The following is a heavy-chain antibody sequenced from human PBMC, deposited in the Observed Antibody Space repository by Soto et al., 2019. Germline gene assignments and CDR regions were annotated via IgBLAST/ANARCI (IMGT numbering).Heavy chain of an antibody. D-gene: IGHD6-13*01. CDR1: GSTVSSNY. V-gene: IGHV3-53*01. CDR2: IYSGGST. J-gene: IGHJ6*02. Sequence: PGGSLRLSCAASGSTVSSNYMSWVRQAPGKGLEWVSVIYSGGSTYYADSVKGRFTISRDISKNTLYLQMNSLRAEDTAVYYCARDQGSSSWYGRRFYYGMDVWGQGTTVTVSS. CDR3: ARDQGSSSWYGRRFYYGMDV.